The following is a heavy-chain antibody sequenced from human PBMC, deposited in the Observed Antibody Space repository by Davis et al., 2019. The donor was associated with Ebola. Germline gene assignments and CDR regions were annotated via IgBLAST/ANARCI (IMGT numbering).Heavy chain of an antibody. D-gene: IGHD4-17*01. CDR2: INPSGGST. CDR3: AGGRTVRYYYYGMDV. V-gene: IGHV1-46*01. CDR1: GYTFTSYY. Sequence: ASVKVSCKASGYTFTSYYMHWVRQAPGQGLEWMGIINPSGGSTSYAQKFQGRVTMTRDTSTSTVYMELSSLRSEDTAVYYCAGGRTVRYYYYGMDVWGQGTTVTVSS. J-gene: IGHJ6*02.